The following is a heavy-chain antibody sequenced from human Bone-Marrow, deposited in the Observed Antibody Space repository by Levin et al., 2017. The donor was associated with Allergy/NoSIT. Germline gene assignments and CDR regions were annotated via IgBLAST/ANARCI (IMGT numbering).Heavy chain of an antibody. Sequence: GGSLRLSCAASGFTFSSYAMSWVRQAPGKGLEWVSAISGSGGSTYYADSVKGRFTISRDNSKNTLFLQMNSLRAEDTAVYYCAKDPGPTVTTFVYWGQGTLVTVSS. V-gene: IGHV3-23*01. D-gene: IGHD4-17*01. CDR2: ISGSGGST. CDR3: AKDPGPTVTTFVY. J-gene: IGHJ4*02. CDR1: GFTFSSYA.